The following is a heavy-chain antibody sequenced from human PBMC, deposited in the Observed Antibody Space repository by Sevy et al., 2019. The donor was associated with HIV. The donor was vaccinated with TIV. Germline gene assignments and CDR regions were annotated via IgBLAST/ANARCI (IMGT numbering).Heavy chain of an antibody. D-gene: IGHD2-21*02. Sequence: ASVKVSCKASGYTFTSYYIHWVRQAPGQGLECMGIINPSGGGTNYAQKLQGRVTFTRDTSTSTVYMELSSLRAEDTAVYYCARVESCGGDCYYSDYWGQGTQVTVSS. CDR3: ARVESCGGDCYYSDY. V-gene: IGHV1-46*01. CDR1: GYTFTSYY. J-gene: IGHJ4*02. CDR2: INPSGGGT.